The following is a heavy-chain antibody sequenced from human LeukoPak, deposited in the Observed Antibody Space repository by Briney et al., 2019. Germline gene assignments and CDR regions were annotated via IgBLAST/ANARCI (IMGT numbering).Heavy chain of an antibody. V-gene: IGHV3-21*01. Sequence: DPGGSLRLSCAASGFTFSSYSMNWVRQAPGKGLEWVSSISSSSSYIYYADSVKGRFTISRDNAKNSLYLQMNSLRAEDTAVYYCARDYGKYQHNWFDPWGQGTLVTVSS. CDR2: ISSSSSYI. J-gene: IGHJ5*02. CDR3: ARDYGKYQHNWFDP. CDR1: GFTFSSYS. D-gene: IGHD2-2*01.